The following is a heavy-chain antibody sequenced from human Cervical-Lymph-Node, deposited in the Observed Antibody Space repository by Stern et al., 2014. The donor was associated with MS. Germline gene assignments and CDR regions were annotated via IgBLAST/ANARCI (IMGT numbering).Heavy chain of an antibody. V-gene: IGHV3-30*03. CDR1: GFTFSSYG. CDR2: ISYDGNHK. Sequence: MQMVESGGAVVQPGRSLRLSCAASGFTFSSYGMHWVRQAPGKGLEWVTVISYDGNHKDYAASVTGRLTISRDNSKNTLHLQMNSVTPDDTAIYYCARDYEDTSMLFDHWGQGTLVTVSS. J-gene: IGHJ4*02. CDR3: ARDYEDTSMLFDH. D-gene: IGHD2-8*01.